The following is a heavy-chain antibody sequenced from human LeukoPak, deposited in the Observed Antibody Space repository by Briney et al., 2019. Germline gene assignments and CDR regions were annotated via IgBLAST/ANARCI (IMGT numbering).Heavy chain of an antibody. CDR3: ASPSRDGYKGYFDY. J-gene: IGHJ4*02. D-gene: IGHD5-24*01. Sequence: GGSLRLSCAASGFTFSSYAMHWVRQAPGKGLEWVAVISYDGSNKCYADSVKGRFTISRDNSKNTLYLQMNSLRAEDTAVYYCASPSRDGYKGYFDYWGQGTLVTVSS. V-gene: IGHV3-30-3*01. CDR2: ISYDGSNK. CDR1: GFTFSSYA.